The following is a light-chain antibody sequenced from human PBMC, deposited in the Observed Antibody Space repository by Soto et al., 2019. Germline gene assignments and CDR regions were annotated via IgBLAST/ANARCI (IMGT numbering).Light chain of an antibody. CDR1: QSVSSY. Sequence: EIVLTQSPATLSLSPGERATLSCRASQSVSSYLAWYQQKPGQAPRLLIYDASNRATGIPARFSGSGSGTDFTLTISRLAPKAFAVYYCHQYGSSRTFGQGTKVDI. CDR3: HQYGSSRT. CDR2: DAS. J-gene: IGKJ1*01. V-gene: IGKV3-11*01.